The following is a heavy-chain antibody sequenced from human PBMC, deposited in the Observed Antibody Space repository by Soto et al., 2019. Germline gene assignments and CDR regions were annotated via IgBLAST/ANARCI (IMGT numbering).Heavy chain of an antibody. Sequence: VASVKVSCKASGGTFSSYAISWVRQAPGQGLEWMGGIIPIFGTANYAQKFQGRVTITADKSTSTAYMELSSLTPDDTGVYFCARKPYSHYYGMDVWGQGTSVTVSS. V-gene: IGHV1-69*06. CDR2: IIPIFGTA. CDR3: ARKPYSHYYGMDV. D-gene: IGHD2-21*01. CDR1: GGTFSSYA. J-gene: IGHJ6*02.